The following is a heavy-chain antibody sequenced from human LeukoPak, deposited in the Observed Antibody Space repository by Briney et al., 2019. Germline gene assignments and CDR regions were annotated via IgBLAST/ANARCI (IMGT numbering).Heavy chain of an antibody. V-gene: IGHV4-34*01. Sequence: SETLSLTCAVFGGSFSGYYWSWIRQSPEKGLEWIGEMSHTGATNYNPSLKSRVTISVDTSKNQFSLKLSSVTAADTAVYYCARVYCSSTSCLVYYGMDVWGQGTTVTVSS. CDR3: ARVYCSSTSCLVYYGMDV. D-gene: IGHD2-2*01. J-gene: IGHJ6*02. CDR2: MSHTGAT. CDR1: GGSFSGYY.